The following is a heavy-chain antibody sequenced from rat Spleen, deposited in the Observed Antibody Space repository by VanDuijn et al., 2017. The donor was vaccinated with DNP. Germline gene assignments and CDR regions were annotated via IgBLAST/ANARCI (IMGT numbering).Heavy chain of an antibody. CDR2: IWGDGNT. CDR1: GFSLTNYG. J-gene: IGHJ4*01. Sequence: QVQLKESGPVLVQASETLSLTCTVSGFSLTNYGVIWVRQSPGKGLEWMGIIWGDGNTDYNSALKSRLSINRDTSKSQVFLKKNSLQTDDTAIYYCTRESWGYVMDAWGQGASVTVSS. D-gene: IGHD1-7*01. CDR3: TRESWGYVMDA. V-gene: IGHV2S75*01.